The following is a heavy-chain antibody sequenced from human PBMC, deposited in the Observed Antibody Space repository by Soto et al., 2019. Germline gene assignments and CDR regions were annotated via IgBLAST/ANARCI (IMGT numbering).Heavy chain of an antibody. CDR2: ISSTGSTP. J-gene: IGHJ5*02. CDR1: GFPFSDSY. Sequence: PGGSLRLSCAASGFPFSDSYMAWIRQAPGKGLEEIATISSTGSTPYYADSLKGRFTISRDNAQNSLYLEMNNLRAEDTAVYYCARGQQLVANWLDPWGQGILVTVSS. V-gene: IGHV3-11*01. D-gene: IGHD6-6*01. CDR3: ARGQQLVANWLDP.